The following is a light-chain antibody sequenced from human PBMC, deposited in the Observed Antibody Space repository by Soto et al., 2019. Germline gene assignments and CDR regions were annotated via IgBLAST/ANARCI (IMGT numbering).Light chain of an antibody. J-gene: IGKJ4*01. CDR2: DAS. Sequence: DIQLTQSPSSLSASVGDRVTITCQASQDIRNHLNWYQQKPGKAPHLLIFDASNLKTGVPSRFSGRGSGTVLTFTISSLQPEDVATYFCQQYNNFSPLTFGGGTNVEIK. CDR3: QQYNNFSPLT. CDR1: QDIRNH. V-gene: IGKV1-33*01.